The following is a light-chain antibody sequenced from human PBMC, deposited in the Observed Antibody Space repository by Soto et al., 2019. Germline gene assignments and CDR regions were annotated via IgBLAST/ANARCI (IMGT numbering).Light chain of an antibody. J-gene: IGKJ1*01. CDR3: QQENNCPEGT. CDR2: GAS. V-gene: IGKV3-15*01. Sequence: ELVMPQSPATLSISTGERATLSCRASQSVSSNLAWYQQKPGQAPRLLIYGASTRATGIPARFSGSGSGTEFTLTISSLQSEDFAVYYYQQENNCPEGTFGQGTKVHIK. CDR1: QSVSSN.